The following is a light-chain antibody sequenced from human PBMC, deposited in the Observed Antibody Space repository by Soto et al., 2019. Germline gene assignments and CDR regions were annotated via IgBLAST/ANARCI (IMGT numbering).Light chain of an antibody. CDR2: SVS. J-gene: IGLJ1*01. CDR3: ISYTTSSTYV. Sequence: HYVLTPPASVSGSPGQTITLSCTGTSSDVGGHNFVSWYQHHPGKAPKLMIFSVSNRPPWVSNRFSGSKSGNTASLTISGLQAEDEADYYCISYTTSSTYVFGSGTKVTVL. CDR1: SSDVGGHNF. V-gene: IGLV2-14*01.